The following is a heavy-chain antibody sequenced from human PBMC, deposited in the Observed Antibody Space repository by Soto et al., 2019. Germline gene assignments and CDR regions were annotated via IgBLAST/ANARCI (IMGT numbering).Heavy chain of an antibody. CDR1: GDSISSYY. CDR3: ARVGRNDYGDFLIYAFDI. D-gene: IGHD4-17*01. J-gene: IGHJ3*02. V-gene: IGHV4-59*01. CDR2: IYYSGST. Sequence: SETLSLTCSVSGDSISSYYWSWIRQPPGKGLEWIGYIYYSGSTNYNPSLKSRVTISVDTSKNQFSLKLSSVTAADTAVYYCARVGRNDYGDFLIYAFDIWGQGTMVTVSS.